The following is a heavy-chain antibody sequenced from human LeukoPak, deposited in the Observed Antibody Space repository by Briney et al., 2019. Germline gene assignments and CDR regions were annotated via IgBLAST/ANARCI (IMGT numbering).Heavy chain of an antibody. CDR3: ARVKTKRSYFDY. CDR2: IYYSGST. V-gene: IGHV4-59*01. J-gene: IGHJ4*02. D-gene: IGHD2-8*01. Sequence: SETLSLTCTVSGGSISSYYWSWIRQPPGKGLEWIGYIYYSGSTNYNPSLKSRVTISVDTSKNQSSLKLSSVTAADTAVYYCARVKTKRSYFDYWGQGTLVTVSS. CDR1: GGSISSYY.